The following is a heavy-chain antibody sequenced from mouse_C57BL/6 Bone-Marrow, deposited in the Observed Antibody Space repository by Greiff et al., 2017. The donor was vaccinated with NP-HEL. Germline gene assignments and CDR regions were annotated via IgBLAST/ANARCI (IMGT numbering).Heavy chain of an antibody. D-gene: IGHD1-1*01. CDR2: ISSGSSTI. Sequence: EVKLMESGGGLVKPGGSLKLSCAASGFTFSDYGMHWVRQAPEKGLEWVAYISSGSSTIYYADTVKGRFTISRDNAKNALFLQMTSLRSEDTAMYYCARLRWYFDVWGTGTTVTVSS. CDR1: GFTFSDYG. V-gene: IGHV5-17*01. J-gene: IGHJ1*03. CDR3: ARLRWYFDV.